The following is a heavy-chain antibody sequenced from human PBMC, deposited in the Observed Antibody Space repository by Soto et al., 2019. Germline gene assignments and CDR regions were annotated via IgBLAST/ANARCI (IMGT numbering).Heavy chain of an antibody. D-gene: IGHD3-9*01. CDR1: GGSFSGYY. CDR2: INHSGST. CDR3: ARVELRSFDSLFKGFDY. V-gene: IGHV4-34*01. J-gene: IGHJ4*02. Sequence: SETLSLTCAVYGGSFSGYYWSWIRQPPGKGLEWIGEINHSGSTNYNPSLKSRVTISVDTSKNQFSLKLSSVTAADTAVYYCARVELRSFDSLFKGFDYWGQGTLVTVSS.